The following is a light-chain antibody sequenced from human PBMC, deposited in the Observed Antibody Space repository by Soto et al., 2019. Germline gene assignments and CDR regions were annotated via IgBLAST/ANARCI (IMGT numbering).Light chain of an antibody. Sequence: QSALTQPASVSGSPGQSITISCTGTSSDVAAYKYVSWYQQHPGKVPKLIIYEVSNRPSGVSNRFSGSKSGNTASLTSSGLQAEDEADYYCTSYTNRNPVVFGGGTKVTVL. J-gene: IGLJ3*02. V-gene: IGLV2-14*01. CDR3: TSYTNRNPVV. CDR2: EVS. CDR1: SSDVAAYKY.